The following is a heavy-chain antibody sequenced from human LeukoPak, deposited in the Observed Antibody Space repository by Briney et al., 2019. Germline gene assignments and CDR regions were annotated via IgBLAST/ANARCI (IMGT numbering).Heavy chain of an antibody. Sequence: GGSLRLSCAASGFTFSSYAMHWVRQVPGKGLEWVAFIRYDGSNKYYADSVKGRFTISRDNSKNTVYLQMNSLRAEDTAVYYCLKDPEGCSSTSCYTFDYWGQGTLVTVSS. V-gene: IGHV3-30*02. CDR2: IRYDGSNK. J-gene: IGHJ4*02. CDR1: GFTFSSYA. CDR3: LKDPEGCSSTSCYTFDY. D-gene: IGHD2-2*02.